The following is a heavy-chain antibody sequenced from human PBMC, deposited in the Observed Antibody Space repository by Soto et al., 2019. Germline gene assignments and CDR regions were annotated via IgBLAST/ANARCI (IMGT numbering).Heavy chain of an antibody. CDR3: ARGGYSGYDWGTGYYYGMDG. D-gene: IGHD5-12*01. V-gene: IGHV1-8*01. CDR1: GYTFTSYD. J-gene: IGHJ6*02. Sequence: ASVKVSCKASGYTFTSYDINWVRQATGQGLEWMGWMNPNSGNTGYAQKFQGRVTMTRNTSISTAYMELSSLRSEDTAVYYCARGGYSGYDWGTGYYYGMDGLGQGTTVTVSS. CDR2: MNPNSGNT.